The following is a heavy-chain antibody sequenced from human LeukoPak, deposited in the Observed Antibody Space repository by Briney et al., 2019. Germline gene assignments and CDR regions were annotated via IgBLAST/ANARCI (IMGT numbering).Heavy chain of an antibody. CDR2: IAYDGSNA. V-gene: IGHV3-30-3*01. J-gene: IGHJ4*02. CDR3: ARYSGSYYYPPAWDL. D-gene: IGHD1-26*01. Sequence: GGSLRLSCAASGFTFSTYAMHWARQAPGKGLEWVAVIAYDGSNAYYADSVKGRFTISRDNSKNTLYLQMDSLRADDTAVYYCARYSGSYYYPPAWDLWGQGTLVTVSS. CDR1: GFTFSTYA.